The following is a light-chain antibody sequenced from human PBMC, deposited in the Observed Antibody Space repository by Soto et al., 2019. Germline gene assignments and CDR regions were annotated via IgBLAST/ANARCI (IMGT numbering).Light chain of an antibody. CDR2: DAS. V-gene: IGKV1-5*01. CDR3: QQYKSYRT. J-gene: IGKJ1*01. CDR1: QSLSSR. Sequence: DIQMTQSPSTLSASVGVRVTITCRASQSLSSRLAWYQQEPGKDPKLLIYDASSLESGVPSRFSGSGSGTEFTLTISSLQPDDFATYYCQQYKSYRTFGQGTKVDIK.